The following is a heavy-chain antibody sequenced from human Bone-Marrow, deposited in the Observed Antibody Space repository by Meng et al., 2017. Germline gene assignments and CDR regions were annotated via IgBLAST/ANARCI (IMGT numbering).Heavy chain of an antibody. J-gene: IGHJ6*02. V-gene: IGHV3-43*01. CDR2: ISWDGGST. CDR3: EKDIEGRRHYHGMDV. Sequence: GGSLRLSCAASGFPFDDYTMHWVRQAPGKGLEWVSLISWDGGSTYYADSVRGRFTISRDNSKNSLYLEMNSLRIEDTALYYCEKDIEGRRHYHGMDVWGLGTTVTVSS. CDR1: GFPFDDYT.